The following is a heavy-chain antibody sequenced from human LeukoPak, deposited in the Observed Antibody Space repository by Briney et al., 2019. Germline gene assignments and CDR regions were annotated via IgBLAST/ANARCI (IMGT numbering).Heavy chain of an antibody. D-gene: IGHD2-2*01. CDR2: IYPGNSDI. CDR1: GYSFASYW. CDR3: ARHLSSIASCPNH. J-gene: IGHJ5*02. V-gene: IGHV5-51*01. Sequence: GESLKISCKGSGYSFASYWIAWVRQMPGTGLEWMGVIYPGNSDITYSPSLQGQVTISADKSVSTAYLHWSSLKASDTAIYYCARHLSSIASCPNHWGQGTLVTVSS.